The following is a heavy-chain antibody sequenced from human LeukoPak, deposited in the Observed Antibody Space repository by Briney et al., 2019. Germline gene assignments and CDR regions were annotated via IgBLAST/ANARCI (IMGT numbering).Heavy chain of an antibody. J-gene: IGHJ6*02. CDR1: GYTFTSYG. CDR3: ARAELLRYFDWLPRYYYYGMDV. CDR2: ISAYNGNT. Sequence: ASVKVSCKASGYTFTSYGISWVRQAPGQGLEWMGWISAYNGNTNYARKLQGRVTMTTDTSTSTAYMELRSLRSDDTAVYYCARAELLRYFDWLPRYYYYGMDVWGQGTTVTVSS. D-gene: IGHD3-9*01. V-gene: IGHV1-18*01.